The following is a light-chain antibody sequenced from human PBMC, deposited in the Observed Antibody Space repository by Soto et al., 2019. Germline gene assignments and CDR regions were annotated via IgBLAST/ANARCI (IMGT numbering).Light chain of an antibody. J-gene: IGLJ2*01. CDR3: SSFTTSSTLVV. CDR1: SSDIGGYNF. Sequence: QSVLTQPASVSRSPGQSITISCTGTSSDIGGYNFVSWYQHHPGKAPKLMIYEVNNRPSGVSSRFSGSKSGNTASLTISGLQTEDEADYYCSSFTTSSTLVVFGGGTKVTVL. V-gene: IGLV2-14*01. CDR2: EVN.